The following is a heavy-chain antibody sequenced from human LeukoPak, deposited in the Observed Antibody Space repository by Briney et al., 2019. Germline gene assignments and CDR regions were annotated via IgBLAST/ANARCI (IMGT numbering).Heavy chain of an antibody. CDR3: ARNGWLRGFRYGYFDY. V-gene: IGHV1-3*01. Sequence: ASVKVSCKASGYTFTSYAMHWVRQAPGQRLEWLGWINAGNGNTKYSQKFQGRVTITRDTSASTAYMELSSLRSEDTAVCYCARNGWLRGFRYGYFDYWGQGTLVTVSS. CDR1: GYTFTSYA. D-gene: IGHD5-12*01. J-gene: IGHJ4*02. CDR2: INAGNGNT.